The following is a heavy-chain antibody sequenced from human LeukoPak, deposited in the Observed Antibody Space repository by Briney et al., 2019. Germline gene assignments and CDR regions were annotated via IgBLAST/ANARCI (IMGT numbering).Heavy chain of an antibody. V-gene: IGHV3-23*01. CDR3: AKENWGYNWKYDSSGSGINY. D-gene: IGHD3-22*01. Sequence: GGSLRLSCTASGFTFSNYAMSWVRQAPGKGLHWVSAISGGGGSTYYTDSVKGRFTISRDNSKNTMYLQMNSLRAEDTAVYYCAKENWGYNWKYDSSGSGINYWGQGTLVTVSS. CDR2: ISGGGGST. J-gene: IGHJ4*02. CDR1: GFTFSNYA.